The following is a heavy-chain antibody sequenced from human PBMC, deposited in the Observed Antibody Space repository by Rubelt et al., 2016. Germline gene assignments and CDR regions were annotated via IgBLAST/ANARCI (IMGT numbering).Heavy chain of an antibody. CDR1: GYTFTNNY. CDR2: INPSGGST. J-gene: IGHJ4*02. Sequence: QVQLLQSGPEVQKPGASVKVSCKASGYTFTNNYMHWVRQAPGHGLEWMGMINPSGGSTTYAQKFQGRVTMTRDTSTTTVYMDRRSLRSEETAVYYGARGLNYGDYSGFWGQGTPVTVSS. D-gene: IGHD4-17*01. CDR3: ARGLNYGDYSGF. V-gene: IGHV1-46*01.